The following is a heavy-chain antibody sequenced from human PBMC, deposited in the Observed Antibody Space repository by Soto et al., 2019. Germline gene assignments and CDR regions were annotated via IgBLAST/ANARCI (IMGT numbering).Heavy chain of an antibody. V-gene: IGHV4-59*01. CDR3: ARAVVEATIDY. J-gene: IGHJ4*02. CDR1: GGSISSYY. CDR2: IYYSGST. Sequence: LSLTCTVSGGSISSYYWSWIRQPPGKGLEWIGYIYYSGSTNYNPSLKSRVTISVDTSKNQFSLKLSSVTAADTAVYYCARAVVEATIDYWGQGTLVTVSS. D-gene: IGHD1-26*01.